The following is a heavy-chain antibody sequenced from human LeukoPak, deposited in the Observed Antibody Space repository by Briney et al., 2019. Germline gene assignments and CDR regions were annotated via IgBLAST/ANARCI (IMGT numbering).Heavy chain of an antibody. D-gene: IGHD1-14*01. CDR1: GDSVSSNGVA. V-gene: IGHV6-1*01. CDR3: ARGRNSVFDY. J-gene: IGHJ4*02. Sequence: SQTLSLTCAISGDSVSSNGVAWNWIRQSPSRGLEWLGRTYYASGWSYDYALSVKGRITVNPDTSKNQFSLQLNSVTPEDTALYYCARGRNSVFDYGGRGTLVTFSS. CDR2: TYYASGWSY.